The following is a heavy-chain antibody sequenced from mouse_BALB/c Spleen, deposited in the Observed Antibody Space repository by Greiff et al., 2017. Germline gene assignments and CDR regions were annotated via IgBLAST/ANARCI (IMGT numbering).Heavy chain of an antibody. V-gene: IGHV14-1*02. J-gene: IGHJ3*01. Sequence: EVQLQQSGAELVRPGALVKLSCKASGFNIKDYYMHWVKQRPEQGLEWIGWIDPENGNTIYDPKFQGKASITADTSSNTAYLQLSSLTSEDTAVYYCARFAYYGNSDAYWGQGTLVTVSA. CDR3: ARFAYYGNSDAY. D-gene: IGHD2-10*01. CDR1: GFNIKDYY. CDR2: IDPENGNT.